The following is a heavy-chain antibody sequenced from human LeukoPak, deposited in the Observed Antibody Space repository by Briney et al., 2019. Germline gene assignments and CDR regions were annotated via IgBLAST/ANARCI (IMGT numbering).Heavy chain of an antibody. Sequence: GASVKVSCKASGYTSTGYYMHWVRQAPGQGLEWMGWINPNSGGTNYAQKFQGRVTMTRDTSISTAYMELSRLRSDDTAVYYCARASCTNGVCTTSFDYWGQGTLVTVSS. V-gene: IGHV1-2*02. D-gene: IGHD2-8*01. CDR2: INPNSGGT. CDR3: ARASCTNGVCTTSFDY. CDR1: GYTSTGYY. J-gene: IGHJ4*02.